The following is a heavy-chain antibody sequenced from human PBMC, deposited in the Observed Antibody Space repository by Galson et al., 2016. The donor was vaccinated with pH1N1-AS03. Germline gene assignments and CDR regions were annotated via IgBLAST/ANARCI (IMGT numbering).Heavy chain of an antibody. D-gene: IGHD1-26*01. V-gene: IGHV1-3*01. Sequence: SVKASCKASGYTFISYVMHWVRQAPGQRLGWMGWINAGNGNTTYSQSFQGRVTITRDTSASKAYMELSSLRSEDTAVYDCARGRGSYGMDVWGQGATVTVSS. J-gene: IGHJ6*02. CDR1: GYTFISYV. CDR2: INAGNGNT. CDR3: ARGRGSYGMDV.